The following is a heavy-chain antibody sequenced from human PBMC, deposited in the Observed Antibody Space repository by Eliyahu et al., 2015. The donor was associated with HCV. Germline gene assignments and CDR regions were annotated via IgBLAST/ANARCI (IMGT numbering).Heavy chain of an antibody. CDR3: ARGRRFTPREFDF. J-gene: IGHJ4*02. D-gene: IGHD3-3*01. V-gene: IGHV3-11*01. CDR2: ISGSGRSI. CDR1: NFSFSDYY. Sequence: QVQLVESGGGLVKPGXSLXLXCAASNFSFSDYYMNWIRQTPGKGLXWLSYISGSGRSISDAASLQGRFTISRDNAENAVFLEMTRLRAEDTAVYYCARGRRFTPREFDFWGQGTLVTVSS.